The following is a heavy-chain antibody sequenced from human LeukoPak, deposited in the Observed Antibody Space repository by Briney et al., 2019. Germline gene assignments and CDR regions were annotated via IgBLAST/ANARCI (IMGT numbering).Heavy chain of an antibody. J-gene: IGHJ4*02. CDR1: GFTVSSNS. Sequence: GGSLRPSCAASGFTVSSNSMNWVRQAPGKGLEWVSVSYGGDNTFYADSVKGRFAISRDTSRNTLYLQMNDLRAEDTAVYYCARDDSGSIDYWGQGTLVTVSS. V-gene: IGHV3-53*01. CDR2: SYGGDNT. CDR3: ARDDSGSIDY. D-gene: IGHD3-10*01.